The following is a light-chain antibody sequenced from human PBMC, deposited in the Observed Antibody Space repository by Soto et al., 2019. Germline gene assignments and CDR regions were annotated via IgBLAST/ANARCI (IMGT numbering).Light chain of an antibody. CDR1: GSNIGTGYD. Sequence: QPVLTQPPSVSGAPGQRVTISCTGSGSNIGTGYDVHWYQQLPGTAPKLLIYSNANRPSGVPDRFSGSKSGTSASLAITGLQAEDEADYYCQSYDSSLSSYVFGTGTKVTVL. CDR2: SNA. J-gene: IGLJ1*01. CDR3: QSYDSSLSSYV. V-gene: IGLV1-40*01.